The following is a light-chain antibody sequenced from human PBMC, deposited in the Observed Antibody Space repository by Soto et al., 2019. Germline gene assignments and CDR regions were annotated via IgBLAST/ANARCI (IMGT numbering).Light chain of an antibody. V-gene: IGLV7-43*01. CDR1: TGAVTSGYY. CDR2: TTN. J-gene: IGLJ3*02. Sequence: QTVVTQEPSLTVSPGGTVTLTCAPSTGAVTSGYYPNWFQQKPGQAPRALIYTTNNKHSWTPARFSGSLLGGKAALTLSGVQPEDEPEYYCLLSYGGAWVFGGGTQLTVL. CDR3: LLSYGGAWV.